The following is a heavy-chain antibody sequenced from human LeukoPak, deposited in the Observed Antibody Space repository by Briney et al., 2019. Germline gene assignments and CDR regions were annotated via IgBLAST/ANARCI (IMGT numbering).Heavy chain of an antibody. CDR1: GGSISSYY. CDR2: IYYSGST. CDR3: ARDSIYGSGSLYYYYGMDV. Sequence: PSETLSLTCTVSGGSISSYYWSWIRQPPGKGLEWIGYIYYSGSTNYNPSLKSRVTISVDTSKNQFSLKLSSVTAADTAVYYCARDSIYGSGSLYYYYGMDVWGQGTTVTVSS. J-gene: IGHJ6*02. D-gene: IGHD3-10*01. V-gene: IGHV4-59*01.